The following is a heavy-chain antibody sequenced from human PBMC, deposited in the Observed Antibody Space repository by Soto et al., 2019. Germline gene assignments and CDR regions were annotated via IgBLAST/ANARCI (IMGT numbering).Heavy chain of an antibody. CDR1: GGSINSGGQC. CDR2: ISYGGST. Sequence: QVQLQESGPGLVKPSQTLSLTCTVSGGSINSGGQCWSGIRQHPGKGLDWIGCISYGGSTSYTPSLNSRVTISVDTSKNQFSLKLTSVTAADTAAYYCSRGILVWGQGALITVSS. J-gene: IGHJ4*02. D-gene: IGHD5-18*01. V-gene: IGHV4-31*03. CDR3: SRGILV.